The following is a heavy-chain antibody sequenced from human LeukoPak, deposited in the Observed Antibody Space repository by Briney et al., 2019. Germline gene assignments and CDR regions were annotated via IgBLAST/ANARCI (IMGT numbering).Heavy chain of an antibody. Sequence: HPGGSLRLSCAASGFTFSSYAMSWVRQAPGKGLEWVSAISGSGGSTYYADSVKGRFTISRDNSKNTLYLQMNSLRAEDTAVYYCATQSGRIAVAGTVDYWGQGTLVTVSS. D-gene: IGHD6-19*01. CDR1: GFTFSSYA. V-gene: IGHV3-23*01. CDR3: ATQSGRIAVAGTVDY. CDR2: ISGSGGST. J-gene: IGHJ4*02.